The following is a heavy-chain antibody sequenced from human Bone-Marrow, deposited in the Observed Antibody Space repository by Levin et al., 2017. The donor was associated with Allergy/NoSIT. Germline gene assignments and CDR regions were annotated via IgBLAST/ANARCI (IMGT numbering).Heavy chain of an antibody. Sequence: SETLSLTCAVYGGSFSGYYWSWIRQPPGKGLEWIGEINHSGSTNYNPSLKSRVTISVDTSKNQFSLKLSSVTAADTAVYYCARAPYSSSMWGYYYYYGMDVWGQGTTVTVSS. CDR1: GGSFSGYY. J-gene: IGHJ6*02. D-gene: IGHD6-13*01. V-gene: IGHV4-34*01. CDR2: INHSGST. CDR3: ARAPYSSSMWGYYYYYGMDV.